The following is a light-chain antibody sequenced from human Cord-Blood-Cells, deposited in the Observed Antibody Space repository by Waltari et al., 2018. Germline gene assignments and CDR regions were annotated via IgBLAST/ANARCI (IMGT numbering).Light chain of an antibody. CDR1: NIGRKS. CDR2: YDS. Sequence: SYVLTQPPSVSVAPGKTARITCGGNNIGRKSVHWYQQKPGQAPVLVIYYDSDRPSGIPERFSGSNSGNTATLTISRVEAGDEADYYCQVWDSSSDHPGYVFGTGTKVTVL. CDR3: QVWDSSSDHPGYV. V-gene: IGLV3-21*04. J-gene: IGLJ1*01.